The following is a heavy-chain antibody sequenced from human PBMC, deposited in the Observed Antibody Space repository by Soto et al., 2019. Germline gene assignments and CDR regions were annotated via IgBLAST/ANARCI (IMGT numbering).Heavy chain of an antibody. J-gene: IGHJ4*02. D-gene: IGHD4-17*01. Sequence: QITLKESGPTLVKPTQTLTLTCTFSGFSLSTSGVGVGWIRQPPGKALEWLALIYWDDDKRYSPSLKSRLTLTKDTSKNPVVLTMTNMDPVDTAKYYCAHSAHLVTTGGFDYWGQGTLVTGSS. CDR3: AHSAHLVTTGGFDY. V-gene: IGHV2-5*02. CDR1: GFSLSTSGVG. CDR2: IYWDDDK.